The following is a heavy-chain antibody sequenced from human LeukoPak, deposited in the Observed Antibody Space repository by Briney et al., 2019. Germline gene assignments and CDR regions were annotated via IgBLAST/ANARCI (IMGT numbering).Heavy chain of an antibody. Sequence: PGRSLRLSCAASGFTFSSYAMHWVRQAPGKGLEWVAVISYDGSNKYYADSVKGRFTISRDNSKNTLYLQMNSLRAEDTAVYYCARADVVATDPLGSDYYYYMDVWGKGTTVTVSS. CDR1: GFTFSSYA. J-gene: IGHJ6*03. CDR3: ARADVVATDPLGSDYYYYMDV. CDR2: ISYDGSNK. V-gene: IGHV3-30*04. D-gene: IGHD5-12*01.